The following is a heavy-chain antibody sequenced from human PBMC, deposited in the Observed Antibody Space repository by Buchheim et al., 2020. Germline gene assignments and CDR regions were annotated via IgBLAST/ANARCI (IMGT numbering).Heavy chain of an antibody. D-gene: IGHD1-26*01. CDR3: ARASGSHARDYYYYYGMDV. V-gene: IGHV3-23*01. CDR1: RFTFSSYA. J-gene: IGHJ6*02. CDR2: ISGSGSRT. Sequence: EVQLLESGGGLEQPGGSLRLSCAASRFTFSSYAMSWVRQAPGKGLEWVSAISGSGSRTYYADSVKGRFTISRDNSKNMLFLQMNSLRAEDTAVYYCARASGSHARDYYYYYGMDVWGQGTT.